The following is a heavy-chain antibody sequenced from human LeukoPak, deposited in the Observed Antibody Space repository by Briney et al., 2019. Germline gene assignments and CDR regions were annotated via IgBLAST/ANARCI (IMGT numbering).Heavy chain of an antibody. CDR1: GFSFRTCG. V-gene: IGHV3-33*06. D-gene: IGHD2-2*02. Sequence: PGGSLRLSCAASGFSFRTCGMHWVRQAPGKGLEWVAVIWNDGSKKYHADSVKGRFTISRDNSKNTLYLQMNSLRAEDTAVYYCAKDQIVVVPAAILATFDYWGQGTLVTVSS. J-gene: IGHJ4*02. CDR2: IWNDGSKK. CDR3: AKDQIVVVPAAILATFDY.